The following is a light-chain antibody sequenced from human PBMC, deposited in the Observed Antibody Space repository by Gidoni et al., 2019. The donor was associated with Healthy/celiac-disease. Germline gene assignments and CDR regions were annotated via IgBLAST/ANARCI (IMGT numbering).Light chain of an antibody. CDR3: QQYDHPPTA. CDR1: QDISNY. J-gene: IGKJ1*01. Sequence: DIQMTQSPSSLSASVGHRVTITCQASQDISNYLNWYQQKPGKAPKLLIYDASNFETGVPSRFSGSGSGTDFTFTISSLQPEDIATYYCQQYDHPPTAFGQGTKVEIK. V-gene: IGKV1-33*01. CDR2: DAS.